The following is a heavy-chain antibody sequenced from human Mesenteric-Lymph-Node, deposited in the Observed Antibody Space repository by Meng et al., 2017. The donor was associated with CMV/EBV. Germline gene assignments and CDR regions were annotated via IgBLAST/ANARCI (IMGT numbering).Heavy chain of an antibody. V-gene: IGHV1-2*06. J-gene: IGHJ4*02. CDR1: FTGSV. Sequence: FTGSVKHWVRQAPRQGLEWMGRINSNTGGTNYAQKFQGRVTMTRDTSISTAYMELSRLTSDDTAVYYCARGRYCSSTSCYPFDYWGQGTLVTVSS. CDR3: ARGRYCSSTSCYPFDY. D-gene: IGHD2-2*01. CDR2: INSNTGGT.